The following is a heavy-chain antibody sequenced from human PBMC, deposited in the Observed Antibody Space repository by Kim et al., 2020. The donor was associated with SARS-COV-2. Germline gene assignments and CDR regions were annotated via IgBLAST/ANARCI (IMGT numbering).Heavy chain of an antibody. D-gene: IGHD3-16*01. V-gene: IGHV4-59*01. CDR2: IYYSGSP. CDR1: GGSIGSYY. J-gene: IGHJ4*02. CDR3: ARDRGGY. Sequence: SETLSLTCTVSGGSIGSYYWGWIRQPPGEGLEWIGYIYYSGSPNYNPSLKSRVTISVDTSKNQFSLKLSSVTAADTAVYYCARDRGGYWGQGTLVTVSS.